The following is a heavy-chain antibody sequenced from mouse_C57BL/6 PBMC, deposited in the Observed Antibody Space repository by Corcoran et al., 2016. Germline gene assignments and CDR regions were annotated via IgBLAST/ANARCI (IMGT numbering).Heavy chain of an antibody. CDR1: GYTFTTYG. J-gene: IGHJ3*01. CDR3: ARDGRSYSCAY. Sequence: QIQLVQSGPELKKPGETVKISCKASGYTFTTYGMSWVKQAPGKGLKWMGWINTYSGVPTYADDFTGRFAFSLETSASTAYVQINNLKNEDTATDVWARDGRSYSCAYWGQGTLVTVSA. CDR2: INTYSGVP. D-gene: IGHD1-1*01. V-gene: IGHV9-3*01.